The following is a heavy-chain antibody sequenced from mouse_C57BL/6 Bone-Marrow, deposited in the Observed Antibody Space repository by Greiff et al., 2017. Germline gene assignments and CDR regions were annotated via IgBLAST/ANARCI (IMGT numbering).Heavy chain of an antibody. V-gene: IGHV1-18*01. D-gene: IGHD2-1*01. Sequence: VQLQQSGPELVKPGASVKIPCKASGYTFTDYNMDWVKQSHGKSLEWIGDINPNNGGTIYNQKFKGKATLTVDKSSSTAYMELHSLTSEDTAVYYCARSYGNYEGWYCDVWGTGTTVTVSS. CDR3: ARSYGNYEGWYCDV. CDR1: GYTFTDYN. CDR2: INPNNGGT. J-gene: IGHJ1*03.